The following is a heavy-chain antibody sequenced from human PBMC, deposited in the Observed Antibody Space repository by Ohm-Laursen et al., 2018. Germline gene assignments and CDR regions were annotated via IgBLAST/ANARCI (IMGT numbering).Heavy chain of an antibody. V-gene: IGHV3-74*01. CDR2: INGDADTT. Sequence: SLRLSCTASGFTFSGYWMHWVRQAPGKRLVWVSRINGDADTTSYADSVQGRFTISRDNAKSTVYLQMNSLRAEDTAVYYCARCSGRNCFDYWGQGTLVSVSS. CDR1: GFTFSGYW. J-gene: IGHJ4*02. D-gene: IGHD2-15*01. CDR3: ARCSGRNCFDY.